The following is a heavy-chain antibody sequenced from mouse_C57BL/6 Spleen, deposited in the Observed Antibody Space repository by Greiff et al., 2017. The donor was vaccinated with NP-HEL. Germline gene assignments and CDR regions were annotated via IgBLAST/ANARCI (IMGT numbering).Heavy chain of an antibody. V-gene: IGHV14-2*01. CDR2: IDPEDGDT. Sequence: VQLKQSGAELVKPGASVKLSCTASGFNIKDYYMHWVKQRTEQGLEWIGRIDPEDGDTKYAPKFQGKATITADTSSNTAYLQLSSLTSEDTAVYYCARSAHYYGSSPYDMDYWGKGTSVTVSS. J-gene: IGHJ4*01. CDR3: ARSAHYYGSSPYDMDY. CDR1: GFNIKDYY. D-gene: IGHD1-1*01.